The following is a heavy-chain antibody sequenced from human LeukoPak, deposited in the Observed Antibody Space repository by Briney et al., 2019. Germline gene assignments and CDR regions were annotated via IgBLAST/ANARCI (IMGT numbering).Heavy chain of an antibody. J-gene: IGHJ2*01. Sequence: GGSLRLSCAASGFTFSSYEMNWVRQAPGKGLEWVSYISSSSNTMYYADSVKGRFTISRDNAKNTLYLQMDSLRAEDTAVYYCTRVGDYGGNWAWYFDLWGRGTLVTVSS. V-gene: IGHV3-48*03. CDR2: ISSSSNTM. CDR3: TRVGDYGGNWAWYFDL. CDR1: GFTFSSYE. D-gene: IGHD4-23*01.